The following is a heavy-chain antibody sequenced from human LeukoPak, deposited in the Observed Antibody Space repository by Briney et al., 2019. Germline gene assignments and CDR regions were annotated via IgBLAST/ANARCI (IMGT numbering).Heavy chain of an antibody. D-gene: IGHD3-22*01. V-gene: IGHV3-15*07. CDR1: GFIFNDAW. Sequence: GGSLRLSCAASGFIFNDAWMNWVRQAPGKGLEWVGRIKNKPHGETTDYAAPVKGRFTISRDDSKDTLYLQMSSLKIEDTAVYYCTFKGYDYWGQGTLVTVSS. CDR2: IKNKPHGETT. CDR3: TFKGYDY. J-gene: IGHJ4*02.